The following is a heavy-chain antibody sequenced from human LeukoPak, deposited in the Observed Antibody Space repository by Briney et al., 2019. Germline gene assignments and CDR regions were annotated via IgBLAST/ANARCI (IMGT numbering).Heavy chain of an antibody. CDR3: AKNLRGDMVRGVITYHYGMDV. CDR1: GFSFRTYG. V-gene: IGHV3-30*18. J-gene: IGHJ6*02. CDR2: ISYDGNNK. Sequence: RSGGSLRLSCGASGFSFRTYGMHWVRQAPGKGLEGVAVISYDGNNKFYADSVKGRFTISRDNSKNTLYLQMSSLRGEDTAVYSCAKNLRGDMVRGVITYHYGMDVWGQGTTVTVSS. D-gene: IGHD3-10*01.